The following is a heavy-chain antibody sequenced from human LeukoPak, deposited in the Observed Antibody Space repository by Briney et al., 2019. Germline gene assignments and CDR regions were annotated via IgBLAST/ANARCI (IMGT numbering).Heavy chain of an antibody. Sequence: PGGALRLSCAASGFTLRSYAMSWVRQAQGKGVEWVSAFRCSVGITFHAVSAKPRLTISRDHSQNPLSLQMNRLRAEDTVVYYCAKGNKVGATRGFFDYWGQGTLVTVSS. D-gene: IGHD1-26*01. J-gene: IGHJ4*02. V-gene: IGHV3-23*01. CDR1: GFTLRSYA. CDR2: FRCSVGIT. CDR3: AKGNKVGATRGFFDY.